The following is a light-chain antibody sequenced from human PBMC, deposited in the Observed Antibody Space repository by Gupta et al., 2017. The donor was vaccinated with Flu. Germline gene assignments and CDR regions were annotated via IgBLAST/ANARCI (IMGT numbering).Light chain of an antibody. J-gene: IGKJ1*01. CDR3: QQQSLWPPWT. CDR2: DAA. Sequence: ATLSLSPGERDTLSCRARQSVESYLGWYQQRPGQAPRLLIYDAANRDAGITARFSGSGFGKDLTLTISSREPEDFAIYYCQQQSLWPPWTFGQGTKVEIK. CDR1: QSVESY. V-gene: IGKV3-11*01.